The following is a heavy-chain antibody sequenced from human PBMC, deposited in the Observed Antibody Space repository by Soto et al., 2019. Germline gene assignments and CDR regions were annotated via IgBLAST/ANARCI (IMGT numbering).Heavy chain of an antibody. CDR3: ARDGGDFYAFDI. V-gene: IGHV5-10-1*01. CDR2: IDPSDSYT. Sequence: GESLKISCQGSGYSFTNYWISWVRQMPGKGLEWMGRIDPSDSYTKYSPSFQGHVTISADKSINTAYLQWSSLKASDTAMYYCARDGGDFYAFDIWGQGTMVTVSS. D-gene: IGHD2-21*01. CDR1: GYSFTNYW. J-gene: IGHJ3*02.